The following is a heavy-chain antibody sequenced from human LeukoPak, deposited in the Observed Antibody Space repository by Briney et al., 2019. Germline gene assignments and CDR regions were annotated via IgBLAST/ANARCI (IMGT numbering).Heavy chain of an antibody. CDR3: AKGPGTYDFWSGHDY. CDR1: GFTFSSYA. V-gene: IGHV3-23*01. CDR2: IRGSGGST. Sequence: QPGGSLRLSCAASGFTFSSYAMSWVRQAPGKGLEWVSGIRGSGGSTYYADSVKGRFTISRDNSKNTLYLQMNSLRAEDTAVYYCAKGPGTYDFWSGHDYWGQGTLVTVPS. J-gene: IGHJ4*02. D-gene: IGHD3-3*01.